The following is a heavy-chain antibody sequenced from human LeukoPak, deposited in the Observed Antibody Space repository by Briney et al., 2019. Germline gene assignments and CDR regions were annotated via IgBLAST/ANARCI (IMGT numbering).Heavy chain of an antibody. CDR2: IIPIFGTA. J-gene: IGHJ6*04. Sequence: SVKVSCKASGGTFSSYAISWVRQAPGQGLEWMGGIIPIFGTANYAQKFQGRVTITADESTSTAYMELSSLRSEDTAVYYCARERGSYGYYYHGMDVWGKGTTVTVSS. V-gene: IGHV1-69*13. CDR1: GGTFSSYA. CDR3: ARERGSYGYYYHGMDV. D-gene: IGHD5-18*01.